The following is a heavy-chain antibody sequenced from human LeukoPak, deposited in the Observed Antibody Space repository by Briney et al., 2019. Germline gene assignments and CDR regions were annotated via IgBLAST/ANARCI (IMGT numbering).Heavy chain of an antibody. V-gene: IGHV1-2*02. J-gene: IGHJ3*02. CDR2: INPNSGGT. CDR1: GYTFTCYY. CDR3: ARGTGYSSSWRKLPDGDAFDI. Sequence: GASVKVSCKASGYTFTCYYMHWVRQAPGQGLEWMGWINPNSGGTNYAQKFQGRVTMTRDTSISTAYMELSRLRSDDAAVYYCARGTGYSSSWRKLPDGDAFDIWGQGTMVTVSS. D-gene: IGHD6-13*01.